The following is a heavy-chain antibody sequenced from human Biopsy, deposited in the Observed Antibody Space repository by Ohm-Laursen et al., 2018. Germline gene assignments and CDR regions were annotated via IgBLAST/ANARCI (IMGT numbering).Heavy chain of an antibody. Sequence: RSLRLSCAASGFTFSNYGIHWVRQAPGKGLEWVALISHGGNDDYYADSVKGRFTISRDNSKNTLYLQINTLTLEDTAFYYCARGLSSGWYGYFDVWGRGTLVTASS. CDR1: GFTFSNYG. J-gene: IGHJ2*01. CDR3: ARGLSSGWYGYFDV. V-gene: IGHV3-30*03. CDR2: ISHGGNDD. D-gene: IGHD6-19*01.